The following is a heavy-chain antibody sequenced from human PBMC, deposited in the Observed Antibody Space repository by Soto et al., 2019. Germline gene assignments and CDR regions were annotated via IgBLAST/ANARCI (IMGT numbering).Heavy chain of an antibody. CDR1: GDSVSTNSAT. CDR3: VRLIGNSWLDY. D-gene: IGHD6-13*01. V-gene: IGHV6-1*01. J-gene: IGHJ4*02. Sequence: SQTLSLTCVISGDSVSTNSATWNGIRQSPSRGLEWLGRTYYRSKWYNDYAVSVKSRITINPDTSKNQFSLQLNSVTPEDTAVYYCVRLIGNSWLDYWGQGNLVTVAS. CDR2: TYYRSKWYN.